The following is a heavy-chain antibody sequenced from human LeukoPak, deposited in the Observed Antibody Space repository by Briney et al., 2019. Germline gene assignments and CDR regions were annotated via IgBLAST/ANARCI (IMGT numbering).Heavy chain of an antibody. J-gene: IGHJ4*02. V-gene: IGHV3-48*01. CDR3: TREGLGWEPFDF. D-gene: IGHD1-26*01. CDR2: LSSSSSTK. Sequence: GSLRLSCPASRFTFSNYNINWVRQAPGKGLEGVSYLSSSSSTKYYADSVKGRFTNSRDNANNSVFMQMNSLGAEDTAVYYCTREGLGWEPFDFWGQGALVTVSS. CDR1: RFTFSNYN.